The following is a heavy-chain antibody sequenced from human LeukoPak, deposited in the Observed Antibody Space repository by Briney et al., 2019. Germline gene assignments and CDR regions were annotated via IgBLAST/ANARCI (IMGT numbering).Heavy chain of an antibody. Sequence: GGSLRFSFAASGFRFRDFWLTWVRQTPGKGLEWVANLKEEGSEEYHVDSVKGRFTISRDNTKSSLFLQMNSLRGDDTAVYYCVRDSRPGGAMGLYRNFDFWGQGTLVTVSS. V-gene: IGHV3-7*01. CDR3: VRDSRPGGAMGLYRNFDF. D-gene: IGHD3-16*01. J-gene: IGHJ4*02. CDR1: GFRFRDFW. CDR2: LKEEGSEE.